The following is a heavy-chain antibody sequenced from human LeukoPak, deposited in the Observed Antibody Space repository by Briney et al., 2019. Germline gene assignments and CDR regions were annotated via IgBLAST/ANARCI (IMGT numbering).Heavy chain of an antibody. CDR2: IYNSGST. V-gene: IGHV4-39*01. D-gene: IGHD6-19*01. J-gene: IGHJ4*02. CDR1: GDSSRSRSYC. CDR3: ARHIQWLSSYYFDY. Sequence: PSETLSLTCTVSGDSSRSRSYCWGWIRQPPGKGLEWIGSIYNSGSTYYSPSLKSRVTMSVDTSPHQFSLELSSVTAADTAVYYCARHIQWLSSYYFDYWGPGILVTVSS.